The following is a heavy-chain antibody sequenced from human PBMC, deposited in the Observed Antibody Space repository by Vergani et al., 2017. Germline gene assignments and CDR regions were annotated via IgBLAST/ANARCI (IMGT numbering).Heavy chain of an antibody. J-gene: IGHJ4*02. Sequence: QVQLQESGPGLVRPSETPSLTCTVSGYSINSGFYWGWPRQPPGKGLEWIGTVYHSGASYYSPSLKGRVTLSVDTSKNQFSLKVSFVTAADTAVYYCARHHNIDWFPHYFDFWGQGTLVPVSS. CDR1: GYSINSGFY. V-gene: IGHV4-38-2*02. CDR2: VYHSGAS. CDR3: ARHHNIDWFPHYFDF. D-gene: IGHD3-9*01.